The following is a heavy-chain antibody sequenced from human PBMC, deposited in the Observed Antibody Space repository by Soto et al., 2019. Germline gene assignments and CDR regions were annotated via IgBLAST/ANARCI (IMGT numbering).Heavy chain of an antibody. CDR1: GFTFSIYA. V-gene: IGHV3-23*01. CDR2: ISGGGDIT. CDR3: ARGPTIFGVGVDAFDI. J-gene: IGHJ3*02. D-gene: IGHD3-3*01. Sequence: EVHLLESGGGLVQPGGSLSLSCAASGFTFSIYAMSWVRQAPRKGLEWVSGISGGGDITYDADSVKGRLTISRDNTKNTLFLQMNSLRVDDTAVYYCARGPTIFGVGVDAFDIWGQGTMVTVSS.